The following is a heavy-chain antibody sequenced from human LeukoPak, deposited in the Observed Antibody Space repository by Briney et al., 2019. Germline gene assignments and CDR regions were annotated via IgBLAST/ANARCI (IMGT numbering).Heavy chain of an antibody. CDR2: ISSSSSPI. Sequence: GGSLRVSRAASGFTFSSYNMNWVRQAPGKGLEWVSYISSSSSPIFYADSVKGRFTISRDNAKNSLYLQMNSLRDEDTAVYYCARGGTYCPDYWGQGTLVTVSS. CDR3: ARGGTYCPDY. CDR1: GFTFSSYN. D-gene: IGHD1-26*01. V-gene: IGHV3-48*02. J-gene: IGHJ4*02.